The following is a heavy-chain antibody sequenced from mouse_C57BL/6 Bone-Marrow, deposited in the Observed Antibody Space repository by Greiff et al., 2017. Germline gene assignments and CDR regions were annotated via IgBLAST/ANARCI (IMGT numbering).Heavy chain of an antibody. D-gene: IGHD1-1*01. J-gene: IGHJ2*01. Sequence: EVQLQQSGPVLVKPGASVKMSCKASGYTFTDYYMNWVKQSHGKSLEWIGVINPYNGGTSYNQKFKGKATLTVDKSSSTAYMELNSLTSEDSAVYYCARGDGSSSDYWGQGTTLTVSS. CDR1: GYTFTDYY. V-gene: IGHV1-19*01. CDR2: INPYNGGT. CDR3: ARGDGSSSDY.